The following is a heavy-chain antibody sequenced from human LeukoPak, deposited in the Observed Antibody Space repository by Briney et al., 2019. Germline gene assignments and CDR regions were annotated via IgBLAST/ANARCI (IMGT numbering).Heavy chain of an antibody. CDR1: GFTVSINY. V-gene: IGHV3-53*01. J-gene: IGHJ4*02. Sequence: PGGSLRLSCAASGFTVSINYMSWVRQAPGKGLEWVSVIYSGGSTYYADSVKGRFTISRDNSKNTLYLQMNSLRAEDTAVYYCARGDSSGYYSFDYWGQGTLVTVSS. CDR2: IYSGGST. D-gene: IGHD3-22*01. CDR3: ARGDSSGYYSFDY.